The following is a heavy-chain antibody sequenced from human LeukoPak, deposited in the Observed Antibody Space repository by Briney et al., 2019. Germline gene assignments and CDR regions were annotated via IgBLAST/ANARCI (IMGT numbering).Heavy chain of an antibody. CDR3: ALKGWENDY. Sequence: ASETLSLTCTVSGGSISSSSYYWGWIRQPPGKGLEWIGSVYYSGSTYYNPSLKSRVTISVDRSKNQFSLKLSSVTAADTAVYYCALKGWENDYWGQGTLVTVSS. V-gene: IGHV4-39*07. CDR1: GGSISSSSYY. D-gene: IGHD6-19*01. CDR2: VYYSGST. J-gene: IGHJ4*02.